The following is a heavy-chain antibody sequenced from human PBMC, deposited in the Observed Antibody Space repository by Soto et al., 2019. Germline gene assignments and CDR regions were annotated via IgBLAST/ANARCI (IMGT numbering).Heavy chain of an antibody. V-gene: IGHV4-59*01. CDR3: ARLKDSSSWYYFDY. CDR1: GGYSGIYY. D-gene: IGHD6-13*01. Sequence: CEPQSVTYSVSGGYSGIYYGSWIRKHPGKGLEWIGYIYYSGSANYNPSLKSRVTISVDTSKNQFSLKLSSVTAADTAVYYCARLKDSSSWYYFDYWGQGTLVTLSS. J-gene: IGHJ4*02. CDR2: IYYSGSA.